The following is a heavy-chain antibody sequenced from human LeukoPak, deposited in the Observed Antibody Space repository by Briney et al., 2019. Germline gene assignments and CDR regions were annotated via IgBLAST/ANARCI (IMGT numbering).Heavy chain of an antibody. CDR3: TAGSNY. J-gene: IGHJ4*02. V-gene: IGHV3-15*07. CDR2: IKSKNEGGTI. Sequence: GGSLRLSCAVSGLTFSNAPMNWVRQTPGKGLEWVGRIKSKNEGGTIDYTAPVKGRFTTSRDDSKNTLYLQMYSLKIEDTAVYYCTAGSNYWGQGTLVTVSS. CDR1: GLTFSNAP. D-gene: IGHD5-24*01.